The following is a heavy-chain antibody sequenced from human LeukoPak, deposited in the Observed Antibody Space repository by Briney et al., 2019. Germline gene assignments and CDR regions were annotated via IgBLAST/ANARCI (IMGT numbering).Heavy chain of an antibody. CDR1: GFTFSTYW. D-gene: IGHD3-22*01. V-gene: IGHV3-74*01. CDR2: IKSDGST. Sequence: GGSLRLSCAASGFTFSTYWMHWVRQAPGKGLVWVSRIKSDGSTNYADSVKGRFTISRDNAKNTVSLQMNSLRPEDTGVYYCARAPSETGGYYPEYFRHWGQGTLVTVSS. CDR3: ARAPSETGGYYPEYFRH. J-gene: IGHJ1*01.